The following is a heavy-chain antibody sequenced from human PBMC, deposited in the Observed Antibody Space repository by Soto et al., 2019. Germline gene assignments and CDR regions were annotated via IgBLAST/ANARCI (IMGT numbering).Heavy chain of an antibody. D-gene: IGHD6-19*01. Sequence: QVQLQESGPGLVRPSETLSLTCTVSSDSISSYYWIWIRQCPGKGLEWIGYTDYSGNTNYNPSLKSRVTISGDTSKNQFSLRLSSVTAADTAVYYCARAVGDPLYCLDYWGQGTLVTVSS. V-gene: IGHV4-59*08. CDR1: SDSISSYY. J-gene: IGHJ4*02. CDR2: TDYSGNT. CDR3: ARAVGDPLYCLDY.